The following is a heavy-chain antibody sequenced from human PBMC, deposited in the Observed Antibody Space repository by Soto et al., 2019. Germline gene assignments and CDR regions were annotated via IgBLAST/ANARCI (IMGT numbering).Heavy chain of an antibody. V-gene: IGHV3-23*01. Sequence: WGSLRLSCAASDFTFSIYAMNWVRQAPGKGLDLLSAISGSGGSTYYADSVKGRFTISRDNSKNTLYLQMNSLRAEDTAVYYCAKSRRVFDYWGQGTLVTVSS. CDR1: DFTFSIYA. CDR2: ISGSGGST. J-gene: IGHJ4*02. CDR3: AKSRRVFDY.